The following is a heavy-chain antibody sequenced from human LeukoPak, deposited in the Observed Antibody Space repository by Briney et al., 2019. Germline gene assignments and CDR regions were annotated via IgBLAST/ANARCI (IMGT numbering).Heavy chain of an antibody. CDR1: VGSTISYY. J-gene: IGHJ4*02. D-gene: IGHD3-22*01. CDR2: IYTSGAT. V-gene: IGHV4-4*07. Sequence: PPETLSLTRTVSVGSTISYYWSCVRHPAGEGREWIGRIYTSGATNNNPSLKSQVTISVDTSKNQSSLKLSSATAADTAVHYSAREAGPMVPHYTDSSGPFDYWGQGTLVTVSS. CDR3: AREAGPMVPHYTDSSGPFDY.